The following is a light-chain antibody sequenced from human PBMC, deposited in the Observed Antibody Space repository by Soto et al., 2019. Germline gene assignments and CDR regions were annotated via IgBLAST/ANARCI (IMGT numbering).Light chain of an antibody. CDR2: EVS. Sequence: QSVLTQPPSVSGSPGQSVTISCTGTSSDVGSYNRVSWYQQPPGTAPKLMIYEVSNRPSGVPDRFSGSKSGNTASLTISGLQAEDEADYYCNLYTSSSAYVFGTGTKVTVL. V-gene: IGLV2-18*01. CDR3: NLYTSSSAYV. CDR1: SSDVGSYNR. J-gene: IGLJ1*01.